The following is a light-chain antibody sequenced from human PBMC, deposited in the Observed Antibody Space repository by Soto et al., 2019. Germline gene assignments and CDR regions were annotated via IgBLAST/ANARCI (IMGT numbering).Light chain of an antibody. J-gene: IGKJ1*01. CDR3: QQSYSSPRT. CDR2: EAS. V-gene: IGKV1-39*01. Sequence: DIQMTQSPSSLSASVGDRVTITCRASQSITFYLNWYQQKPGKAPKLLIYEASSLQSGVPSGISGSGSGTDFALTISSLQPEDFATYYCQQSYSSPRTFGQGTKVDIK. CDR1: QSITFY.